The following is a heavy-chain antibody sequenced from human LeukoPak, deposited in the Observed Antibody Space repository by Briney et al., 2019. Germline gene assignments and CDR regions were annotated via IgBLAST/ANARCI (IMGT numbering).Heavy chain of an antibody. CDR1: GFTFSNAW. V-gene: IGHV3-21*01. J-gene: IGHJ4*02. Sequence: PGGSLRLSCAASGFTFSNAWMSWVRQAPGKGLEWVSSISSSSSYIYYADSVKGRFTISRDNAKNSLYLQMNSLRAEDTAVYYCARDLRRTTAADYWGQGTLVTVSS. CDR3: ARDLRRTTAADY. CDR2: ISSSSSYI. D-gene: IGHD2-21*02.